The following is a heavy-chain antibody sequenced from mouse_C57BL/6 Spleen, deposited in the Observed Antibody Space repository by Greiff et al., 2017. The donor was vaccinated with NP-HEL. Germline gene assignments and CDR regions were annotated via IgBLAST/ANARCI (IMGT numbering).Heavy chain of an antibody. Sequence: QVQLQQSGAELVKPGASVKLSCKASGYTFTSYWMHWVKQRPGQGLEWIGMIHPNSGSTNYNEKFKSKATLTVDKSSSTAYMQLSSLTSEDSAVYYCARDWDGPYFDYWGQGTTLTVSS. CDR2: IHPNSGST. J-gene: IGHJ2*01. D-gene: IGHD4-1*01. CDR1: GYTFTSYW. CDR3: ARDWDGPYFDY. V-gene: IGHV1-64*01.